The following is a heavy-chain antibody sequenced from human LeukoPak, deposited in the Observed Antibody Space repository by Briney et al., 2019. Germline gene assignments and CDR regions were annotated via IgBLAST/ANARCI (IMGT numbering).Heavy chain of an antibody. CDR1: GGSISSSSYY. V-gene: IGHV4-39*07. Sequence: KPSETLSLTCTVSGGSISSSSYYWGWIRQPPGKGLEWIGEINHSGSTNYNPSLKSRVTISVDTSKNQFSLKLSSVTAADTAVYYCARGRFYSSGWYVNNWFDPWGQGTLVTVSS. D-gene: IGHD6-19*01. J-gene: IGHJ5*02. CDR2: INHSGST. CDR3: ARGRFYSSGWYVNNWFDP.